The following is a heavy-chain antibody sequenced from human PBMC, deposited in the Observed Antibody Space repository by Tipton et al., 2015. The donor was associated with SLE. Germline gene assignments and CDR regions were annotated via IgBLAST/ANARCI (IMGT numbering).Heavy chain of an antibody. V-gene: IGHV3-48*01. CDR1: GFTFSTYP. J-gene: IGHJ4*02. D-gene: IGHD3-10*01. Sequence: GSLRLSCAASGFTFSTYPLNWVRQPPEKGLGWVSYIRSSSSIIYYAVSVKGRFTISRNNAKNSLYLQMNSLRAEEKAVYYCSSLWIRESYFDSWGQGTLVTVSS. CDR3: SSLWIRESYFDS. CDR2: IRSSSSII.